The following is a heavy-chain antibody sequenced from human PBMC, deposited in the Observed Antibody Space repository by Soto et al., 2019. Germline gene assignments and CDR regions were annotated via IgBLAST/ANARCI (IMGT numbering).Heavy chain of an antibody. J-gene: IGHJ6*02. CDR1: GFSFSSYA. CDR2: ISGSGGST. CDR3: AKNSGYYFYYYYGMDV. V-gene: IGHV3-23*01. Sequence: GGSLRLSCVASGFSFSSYAMSWVRQAPGKGLEWVSAISGSGGSTYYADSVKGRFTISRDNSKNTLYLQMNSLRAEDTAVYYCAKNSGYYFYYYYGMDVWGQGTTVTVSS. D-gene: IGHD3-22*01.